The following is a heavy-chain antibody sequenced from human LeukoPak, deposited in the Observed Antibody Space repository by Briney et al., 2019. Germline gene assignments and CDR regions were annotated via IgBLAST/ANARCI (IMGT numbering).Heavy chain of an antibody. CDR2: IIPIFGTA. CDR1: GGTLSSYA. J-gene: IGHJ4*02. Sequence: ASVKVSCKASGGTLSSYAISWVRQAPGQGLEWMGGIIPIFGTANYAQKFQGRVTITADESTSTAYMELSSLTSEDTAVYYCARAHSPIVVVPTYYFDYWGQGTLVTVSS. D-gene: IGHD3-22*01. CDR3: ARAHSPIVVVPTYYFDY. V-gene: IGHV1-69*13.